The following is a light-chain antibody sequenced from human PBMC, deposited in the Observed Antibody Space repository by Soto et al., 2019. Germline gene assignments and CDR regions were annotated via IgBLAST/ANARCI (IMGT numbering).Light chain of an antibody. CDR3: QPGGTTPPWT. CDR1: QTISSY. V-gene: IGKV1-39*01. J-gene: IGKJ1*01. Sequence: DIQMTQSASSLSASVGDRVTITCRASQTISSYLNWYQQKPGKAPKLLIYAASSLQSGVPSRFSGSGSGTDFTLTINSLQPEDFATYYCQPGGTTPPWTFGQGTKVDTK. CDR2: AAS.